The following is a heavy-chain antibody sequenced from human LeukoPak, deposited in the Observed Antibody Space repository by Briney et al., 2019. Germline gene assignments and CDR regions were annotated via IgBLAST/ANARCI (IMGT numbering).Heavy chain of an antibody. CDR2: ISGSGGYT. CDR3: ARVQRGYSYNPLGYYYYYMDV. D-gene: IGHD5-18*01. Sequence: TGGSLRLSCAASGFTFSSYGMSWVRQAPGKGLEWVSGISGSGGYTYYADSVKGRFTISRDNSKNTLYLQMNSLRAEDTAVYYCARVQRGYSYNPLGYYYYYMDVWGKGTTVTVSS. J-gene: IGHJ6*03. V-gene: IGHV3-23*01. CDR1: GFTFSSYG.